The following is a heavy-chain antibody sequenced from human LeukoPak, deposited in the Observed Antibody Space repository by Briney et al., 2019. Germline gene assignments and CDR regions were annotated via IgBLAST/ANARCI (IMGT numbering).Heavy chain of an antibody. CDR2: IYYSGST. J-gene: IGHJ4*02. CDR1: GGSISSSSYY. CDR3: ARDGPIFGVVTAFDY. D-gene: IGHD3-3*01. Sequence: KPSETLSLTCTVSGGSISSSSYYWGWIRQRPGKGLEWIGSIYYSGSTYYNPYVKSTVTISTDTYKNQFSLKLRSATAADTDVYYCARDGPIFGVVTAFDYWGQGTLVTVSS. V-gene: IGHV4-39*07.